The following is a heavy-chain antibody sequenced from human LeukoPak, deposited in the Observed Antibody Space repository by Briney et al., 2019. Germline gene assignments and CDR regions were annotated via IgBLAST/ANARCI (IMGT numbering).Heavy chain of an antibody. CDR2: IYPGDSDT. D-gene: IGHD6-13*01. V-gene: IGHV5-51*01. Sequence: GESLKISCKGSGYSFTSYWIGWVRQMPGKGLEWMGIIYPGDSDTRYSPSCQGEVTTSADKSINTAYLQWSSLKASDTAMYYCARHGHIAAAGDYWGQGALVTVSS. J-gene: IGHJ4*02. CDR1: GYSFTSYW. CDR3: ARHGHIAAAGDY.